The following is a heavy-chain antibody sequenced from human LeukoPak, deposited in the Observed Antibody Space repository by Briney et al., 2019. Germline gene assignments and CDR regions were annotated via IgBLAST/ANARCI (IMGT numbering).Heavy chain of an antibody. D-gene: IGHD6-6*01. Sequence: GGSLRLSCAASGFTFSSYSMNWVRQAPGKGLEWVSSISSSSSYIYYADSVKGRFTISRDNAKNSLYLQMNSLRAEDTAVYYCARVPFEYSSSSDAFDIWSQGTMVTVSS. V-gene: IGHV3-21*01. J-gene: IGHJ3*02. CDR2: ISSSSSYI. CDR1: GFTFSSYS. CDR3: ARVPFEYSSSSDAFDI.